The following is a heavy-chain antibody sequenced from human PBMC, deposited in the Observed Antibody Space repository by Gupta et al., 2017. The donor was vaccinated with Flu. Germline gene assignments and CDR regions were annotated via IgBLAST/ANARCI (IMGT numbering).Heavy chain of an antibody. Sequence: QVQLEQSGSEVKNLGDSLKISCKASDNTFNRYHVHWVRPAPGQGLEWMGVITPTGDSPDDEQKFQGRITMTRDTSTNTVFVDLTSLKSDDTATYDCARTHKLTIHLDALGVWGQGTSVTVSS. D-gene: IGHD3-9*01. CDR1: DNTFNRYH. CDR2: ITPTGDSP. J-gene: IGHJ6*02. CDR3: ARTHKLTIHLDALGV. V-gene: IGHV1-46*02.